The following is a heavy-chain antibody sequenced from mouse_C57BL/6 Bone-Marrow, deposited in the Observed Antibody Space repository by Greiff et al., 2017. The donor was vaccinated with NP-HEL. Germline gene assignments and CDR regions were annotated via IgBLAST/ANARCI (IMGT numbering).Heavy chain of an antibody. Sequence: QVQLKQSGPELVRPGVSVKISCKGSGYTFTDYAMHWVKQSHAKSLEWIGVISNYYGYASYNQKFKDKATMTVDKSSSTAYMELARLTSEDSAVYYCARSLYSNYEFAYWGQGTLVTVSA. D-gene: IGHD2-5*01. J-gene: IGHJ3*01. CDR3: ARSLYSNYEFAY. CDR1: GYTFTDYA. CDR2: ISNYYGYA. V-gene: IGHV1-67*01.